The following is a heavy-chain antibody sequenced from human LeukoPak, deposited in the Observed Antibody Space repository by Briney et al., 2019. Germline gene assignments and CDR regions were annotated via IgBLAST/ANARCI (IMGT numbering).Heavy chain of an antibody. J-gene: IGHJ4*02. Sequence: PSETLSLTCAVSDYSISSNSYYWGWIRQTPGKGLEWIGSIFHNGSTFYNPSLKSRVTISVDKSKNQFSLKLSSVTAADTAVYYCARGGVRYCSSTSCSPFDYWGQGTLVTVSS. CDR2: IFHNGST. V-gene: IGHV4-38-2*01. CDR1: DYSISSNSYY. CDR3: ARGGVRYCSSTSCSPFDY. D-gene: IGHD2-2*01.